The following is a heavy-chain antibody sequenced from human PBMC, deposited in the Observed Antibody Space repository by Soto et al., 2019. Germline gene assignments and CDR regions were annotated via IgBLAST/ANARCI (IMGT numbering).Heavy chain of an antibody. CDR2: IYYSGST. CDR3: ARQLTMVRGVIYYYYGMDV. J-gene: IGHJ6*01. Sequence: SETLSLTCTVSGGSISSSRYYWGWIRQPPGKGLEWIGSIYYSGSTYYNPSLKSRVTISVDTSKNQFSLKLSSVTAADTAVYYCARQLTMVRGVIYYYYGMDVWGQGTTVT. CDR1: GGSISSSRYY. V-gene: IGHV4-39*01. D-gene: IGHD3-10*01.